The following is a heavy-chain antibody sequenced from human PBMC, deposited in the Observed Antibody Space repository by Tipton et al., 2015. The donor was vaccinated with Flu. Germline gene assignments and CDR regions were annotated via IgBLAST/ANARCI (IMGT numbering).Heavy chain of an antibody. CDR2: IYYSGST. V-gene: IGHV4-59*01. CDR1: GGSISSYY. J-gene: IGHJ4*02. Sequence: TLSLTCTVSGGSISSYYWSWIRQPPGKGLEWIGYIYYSGSTNYNPSLKSRVTISIDTSKNQFSLNLSSVTAADTAVYYCARGYFRELDYWSQGTLVTVSS. CDR3: ARGYFRELDY. D-gene: IGHD3-10*01.